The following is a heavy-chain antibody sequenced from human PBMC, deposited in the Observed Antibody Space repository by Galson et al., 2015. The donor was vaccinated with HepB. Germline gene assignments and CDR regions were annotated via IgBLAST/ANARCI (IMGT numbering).Heavy chain of an antibody. CDR1: GYSFNTYW. D-gene: IGHD4-11*01. CDR2: IYPGDSDT. CDR3: ARAPTSMSNYYYFDY. Sequence: QSGAEVKKAGESLKIPCKGSGYSFNTYWIGWVRQMPGKGLEWMGIIYPGDSDTRYSPSFQGQVTISTDNSISTAYLQWGSLRASDTAMYYCARAPTSMSNYYYFDYWAQGTLVTVSS. J-gene: IGHJ4*02. V-gene: IGHV5-51*01.